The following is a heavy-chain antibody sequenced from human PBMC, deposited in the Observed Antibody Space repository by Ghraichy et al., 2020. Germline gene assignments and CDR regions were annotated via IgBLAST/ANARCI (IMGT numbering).Heavy chain of an antibody. CDR1: GGSISSYY. D-gene: IGHD6-19*01. CDR3: AGFRGWYDYAFDI. CDR2: IYYSGST. Sequence: SQTLSLTCTVSGGSISSYYWSWIRQPPGKGLEWIGYIYYSGSTNYNPSLKSRVTISVDTSKNQFSLKLSSVTAADTAVYYCAGFRGWYDYAFDIWGQGTLVTVSS. J-gene: IGHJ3*02. V-gene: IGHV4-59*01.